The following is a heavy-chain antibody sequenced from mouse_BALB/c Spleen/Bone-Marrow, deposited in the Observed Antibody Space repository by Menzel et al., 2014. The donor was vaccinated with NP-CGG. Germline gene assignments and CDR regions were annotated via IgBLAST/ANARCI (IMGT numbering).Heavy chain of an antibody. CDR2: INPDSSTI. D-gene: IGHD1-2*01. V-gene: IGHV4-1*02. CDR3: ARQGYYGYSDY. CDR1: GFDFSRYW. J-gene: IGHJ2*01. Sequence: EVQRVESGGGLVQPGGSLKLSCAASGFDFSRYWMSWVRQAPGKGLEWIGEINPDSSTINYTPSLKDKFIISRDNAKNTLYLQMRKVRSEDKALYYCARQGYYGYSDYWGPGTTLTVSS.